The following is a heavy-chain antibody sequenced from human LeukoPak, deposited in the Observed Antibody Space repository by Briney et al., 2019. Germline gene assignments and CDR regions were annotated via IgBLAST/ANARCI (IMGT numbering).Heavy chain of an antibody. CDR2: IYYSGST. D-gene: IGHD3-3*01. CDR1: GGSISSSSYY. J-gene: IGHJ3*02. Sequence: SETLSLTCTVSGGSISSSSYYWGWIRQPPGKGLEWIGSIYYSGSTYYNPSLKSRVTISVDTSKNQFSLKLSSVTAADTAVYYCARRATLPYDFWSGYPVGAFDIWGQGTMVTVSS. V-gene: IGHV4-39*01. CDR3: ARRATLPYDFWSGYPVGAFDI.